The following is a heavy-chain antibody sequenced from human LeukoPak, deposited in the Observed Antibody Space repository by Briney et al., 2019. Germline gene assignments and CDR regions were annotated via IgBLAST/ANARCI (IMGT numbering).Heavy chain of an antibody. Sequence: GGSLRLSCAASGLTFSNYAMSWVRQAPGKGLEWVSIIRCSGRHTYYADSVKGRFTISRDNSKNTLFLQIHSLRAEDTAVYFCAKSAQVVITTNPHFDYWGQGILVTVSS. V-gene: IGHV3-23*01. D-gene: IGHD3-22*01. CDR2: IRCSGRHT. CDR3: AKSAQVVITTNPHFDY. J-gene: IGHJ4*02. CDR1: GLTFSNYA.